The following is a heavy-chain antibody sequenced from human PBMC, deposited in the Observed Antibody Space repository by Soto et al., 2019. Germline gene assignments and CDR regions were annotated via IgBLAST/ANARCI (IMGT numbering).Heavy chain of an antibody. CDR2: ISDSGGRT. V-gene: IGHV3-23*01. CDR1: EFTFNTYA. J-gene: IGHJ4*02. Sequence: QLLESGGGLVQPGGSLRLSCAASEFTFNTYAMSWVRQAPGKGLEWVSAISDSGGRTYYADSVKGRFTISRDNSKNTLYLQMNSLRAEDTAVYFCAKELVNSGWTYFDCWGQGTLVTVSS. CDR3: AKELVNSGWTYFDC. D-gene: IGHD6-19*01.